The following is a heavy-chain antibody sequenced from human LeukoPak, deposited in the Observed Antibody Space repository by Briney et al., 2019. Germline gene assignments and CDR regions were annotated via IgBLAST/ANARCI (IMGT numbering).Heavy chain of an antibody. Sequence: GGPLRFSCTTSGFILGDYVTSGVRQSPGKALKWVGFMRGQRYGATVEYVPSAEDRFIITTDDSNSIAYLQMNRRKAEDTAVYYCSRGDGGSGNSSDWGQGTLVTVSS. V-gene: IGHV3-49*04. CDR1: GFILGDYV. D-gene: IGHD3-10*01. CDR2: MRGQRYGATV. J-gene: IGHJ1*01. CDR3: SRGDGGSGNSSD.